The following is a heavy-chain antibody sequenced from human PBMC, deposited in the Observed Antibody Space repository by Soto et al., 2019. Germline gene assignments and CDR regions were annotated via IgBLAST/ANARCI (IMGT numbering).Heavy chain of an antibody. J-gene: IGHJ4*02. V-gene: IGHV4-34*01. D-gene: IGHD4-17*01. CDR1: GGSFSGYY. CDR2: INHSGST. Sequence: SETLSLTCAVYGGSFSGYYWSWIRQPPGKGLEWIGEINHSGSTNYNPSLKSRVTISVDTSKNQFSLKLSSVTAADTAVYYCARGRLHYGDYIGWGQGTLVTVSS. CDR3: ARGRLHYGDYIG.